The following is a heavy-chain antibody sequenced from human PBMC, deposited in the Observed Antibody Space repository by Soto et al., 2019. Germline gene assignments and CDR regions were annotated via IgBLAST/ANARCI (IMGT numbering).Heavy chain of an antibody. D-gene: IGHD3-3*01. CDR1: GYTLTSYA. Sequence: GASVKVSCKASGYTLTSYAMHWVRQAPGQRLEWMGWINAGNGNTKYSQKFQGRVTITRDTSASTAYMELSSLRSEDTAVYYCARDRASWSRGAFDIWGQGTMVTVSS. J-gene: IGHJ3*02. CDR2: INAGNGNT. CDR3: ARDRASWSRGAFDI. V-gene: IGHV1-3*01.